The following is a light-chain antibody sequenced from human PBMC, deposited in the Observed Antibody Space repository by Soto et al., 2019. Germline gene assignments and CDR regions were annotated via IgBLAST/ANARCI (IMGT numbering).Light chain of an antibody. CDR1: SGDVGGYDY. CDR2: EVT. CDR3: SSYAGSDNPYV. J-gene: IGLJ1*01. Sequence: QSARTQPPCASVSPGQSVTISCTGTSGDVGGYDYVSWYQQHPGKAPKLMIYEVTKRPLGVPDRFSGSKSGNTASLTVSGLQAEDEADYYCSSYAGSDNPYVFGTGTKVTVL. V-gene: IGLV2-8*01.